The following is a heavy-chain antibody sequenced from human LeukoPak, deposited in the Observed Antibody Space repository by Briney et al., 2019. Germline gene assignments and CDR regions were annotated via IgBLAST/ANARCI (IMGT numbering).Heavy chain of an antibody. J-gene: IGHJ4*02. D-gene: IGHD1-26*01. CDR1: GGSIRSYY. CDR2: IYYSGST. Sequence: SETLSLTCTVSGGSIRSYYWSWIRQPPGKGLEWIGYIYYSGSTKHNPSLKSRVTISVDTSKNQFSLKLSSVTAADTAVYYCAREVVGATNFFDYWGQGTLVTVSS. V-gene: IGHV4-59*01. CDR3: AREVVGATNFFDY.